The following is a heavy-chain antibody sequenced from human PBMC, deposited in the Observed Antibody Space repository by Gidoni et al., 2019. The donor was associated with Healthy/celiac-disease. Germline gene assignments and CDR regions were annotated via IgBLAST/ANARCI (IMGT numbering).Heavy chain of an antibody. J-gene: IGHJ6*02. CDR2: ISSSSSTI. CDR1: GFTARSYS. D-gene: IGHD1-26*01. CDR3: ARDRVRVERRYYYYYYGMDV. V-gene: IGHV3-48*02. Sequence: EVQLVESGGGLVQHGGSLRLSCAASGFTARSYSVNWVRQAPGKGLEWVSYISSSSSTIYYADAVKGRFTIPRDNAKNSLYLQMNSLGDEDTAVYYCARDRVRVERRYYYYYYGMDVWGQGTTVTVSS.